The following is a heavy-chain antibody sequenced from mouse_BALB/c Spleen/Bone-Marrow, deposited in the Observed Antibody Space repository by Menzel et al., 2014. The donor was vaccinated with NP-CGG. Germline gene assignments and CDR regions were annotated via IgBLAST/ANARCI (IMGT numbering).Heavy chain of an antibody. Sequence: EVKVVESGGGLVKSGGSLKLSCAASGFTFNSYGMSWVRQTPEKRLEWVATISGGGSYTFYPDSVKGRFTISRDNAKNNLYLQLSCLRSEDTALYYCARHAYYDQTEVSFVYWGQGTLVTVSA. D-gene: IGHD2-4*01. CDR2: ISGGGSYT. CDR3: ARHAYYDQTEVSFVY. V-gene: IGHV5-9-2*01. J-gene: IGHJ3*01. CDR1: GFTFNSYG.